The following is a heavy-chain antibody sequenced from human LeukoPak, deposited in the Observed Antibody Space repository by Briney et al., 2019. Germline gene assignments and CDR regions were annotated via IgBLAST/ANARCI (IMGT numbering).Heavy chain of an antibody. CDR2: IRYDGSNK. J-gene: IGHJ4*02. CDR3: AKGLYSGSYSSGY. D-gene: IGHD1-26*01. V-gene: IGHV3-30*02. Sequence: GGSLRLSCAASGFTFSSYGMHWVRQAPGKGLEWVAFIRYDGSNKYYADSVKGRFTISRGNSKNTLYLQMNSLRAEDTAVYYCAKGLYSGSYSSGYWGQGTLVTVSS. CDR1: GFTFSSYG.